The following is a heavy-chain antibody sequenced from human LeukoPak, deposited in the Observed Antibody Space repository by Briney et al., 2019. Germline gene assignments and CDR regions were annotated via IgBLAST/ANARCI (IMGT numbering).Heavy chain of an antibody. D-gene: IGHD5-18*01. Sequence: GGSLRLSCAASGFTFSSYGMHWVRQAPGKGLEWVANIKQDGSEKYYVDSVKGQFTISRDNSKNSLYLQMNSLRSEDTALYYCAQGGYSQAPGPIDYWGHGPLVTVSS. J-gene: IGHJ4*01. CDR2: IKQDGSEK. CDR1: GFTFSSYG. CDR3: AQGGYSQAPGPIDY. V-gene: IGHV3-7*03.